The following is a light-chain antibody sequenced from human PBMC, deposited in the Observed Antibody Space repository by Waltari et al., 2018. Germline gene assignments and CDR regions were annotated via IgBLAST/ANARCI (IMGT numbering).Light chain of an antibody. CDR1: QGIRNY. Sequence: DIQMTQSPSAMSASVGDRVTITCRASQGIRNYLAWFQQKPGKVPKRLIYSASSLQSVLPSMFSGSCYRTEFTLTISSLQPEDLANYYRLQHISYPLTFGGGTKVEIK. CDR3: LQHISYPLT. V-gene: IGKV1-17*03. J-gene: IGKJ4*01. CDR2: SAS.